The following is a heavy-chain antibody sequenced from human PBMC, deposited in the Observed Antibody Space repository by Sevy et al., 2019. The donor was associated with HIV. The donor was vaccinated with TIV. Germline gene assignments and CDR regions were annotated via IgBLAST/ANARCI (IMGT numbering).Heavy chain of an antibody. Sequence: GGSLRLSCAASGFTFSSNGMHWVLQAPGKGLEWVAVISYDGSNKYYADSVKGRFTISRDNSKNTLYLQMNSLRAEDTAVYYCAKDWQSLVAYYYGMDVWGQGTTVTVSS. D-gene: IGHD6-19*01. CDR1: GFTFSSNG. CDR3: AKDWQSLVAYYYGMDV. J-gene: IGHJ6*02. CDR2: ISYDGSNK. V-gene: IGHV3-30*18.